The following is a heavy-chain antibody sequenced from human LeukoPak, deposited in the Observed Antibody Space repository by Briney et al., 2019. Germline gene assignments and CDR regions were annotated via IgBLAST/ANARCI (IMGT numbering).Heavy chain of an antibody. V-gene: IGHV5-51*01. J-gene: IGHJ3*02. CDR1: GSSFITYW. CDR2: IYPGDSDT. CDR3: VRSFEEDLSGAFDI. D-gene: IGHD3-10*01. Sequence: GESLKISCAGSGSSFITYWISWVRQMPGKGLEWMGIIYPGDSDTRYSPSFQGQVTISADKSISTAYLQWRSLKASDTAIYYCVRSFEEDLSGAFDIWGQGTMVTVSS.